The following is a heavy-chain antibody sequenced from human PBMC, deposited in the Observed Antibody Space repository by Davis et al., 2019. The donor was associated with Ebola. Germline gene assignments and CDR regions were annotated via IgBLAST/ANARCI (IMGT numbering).Heavy chain of an antibody. D-gene: IGHD3/OR15-3a*01. CDR3: AREEGLVIRGWFGP. J-gene: IGHJ5*02. CDR1: GYTFTGYY. Sequence: ASVKVSCKASGYTFTGYYMHWVRQAPGQGLEWMGWINPNSGGTNYAQKFQGRVTMTRDTSISTAYMEMSRLKSDDTAVYYCAREEGLVIRGWFGPWGQGTLVTVSS. CDR2: INPNSGGT. V-gene: IGHV1-2*02.